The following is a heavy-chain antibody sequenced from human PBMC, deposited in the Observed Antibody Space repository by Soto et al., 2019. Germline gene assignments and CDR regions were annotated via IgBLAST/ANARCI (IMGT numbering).Heavy chain of an antibody. V-gene: IGHV3-21*01. Sequence: GGSLRLSCAASGFTFSSYSMNWVRRAPGKGLEWVSSISSSSSYIYYADSVKGRFTISRDNAKNSLYLQMNSLRAEDTAVYYCARDKQQLARVFDYWGQGTLVTVSS. D-gene: IGHD6-13*01. CDR1: GFTFSSYS. CDR2: ISSSSSYI. J-gene: IGHJ4*02. CDR3: ARDKQQLARVFDY.